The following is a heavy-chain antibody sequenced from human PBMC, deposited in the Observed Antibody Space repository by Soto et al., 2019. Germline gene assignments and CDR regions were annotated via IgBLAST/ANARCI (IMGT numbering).Heavy chain of an antibody. D-gene: IGHD2-15*01. CDR2: ISSSGGST. J-gene: IGHJ5*02. CDR1: GFTFSTCA. V-gene: IGHV3-23*01. CDR3: AKQAVAVAATPWFDP. Sequence: EVQLLESGGGLVQPGGSLRLSCAASGFTFSTCAMNWVRQAPGKGLEWVSTISSSGGSTYYGDSVKGRFTISRDNSKNALYLQITSLRADDTAIYYCAKQAVAVAATPWFDPWGQGTLVTVSS.